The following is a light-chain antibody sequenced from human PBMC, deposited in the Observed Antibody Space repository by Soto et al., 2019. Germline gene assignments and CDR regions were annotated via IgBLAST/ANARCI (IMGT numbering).Light chain of an antibody. Sequence: QPVLTQPPSVSGAPGQRVSISCTGTNTNIGAGYDVNWYQLLPGTAPKLLIYANINRPSGVPDRFSGSKSGASAFLVITGLQAEDEADYYCQSCDSSLSAWKVFGGGTKVTVL. CDR3: QSCDSSLSAWKV. V-gene: IGLV1-40*01. CDR1: NTNIGAGYD. J-gene: IGLJ3*02. CDR2: ANI.